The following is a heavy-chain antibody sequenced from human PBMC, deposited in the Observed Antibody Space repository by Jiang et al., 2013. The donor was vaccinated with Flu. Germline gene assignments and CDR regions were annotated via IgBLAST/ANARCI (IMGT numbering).Heavy chain of an antibody. CDR2: IYWDDDK. CDR3: AHSRYCSSTSCYTGVRMFDP. CDR1: GSRLSTSGVG. Sequence: PTQTLTLTCTSLGSRLSTSGVGXGWIRQPPGKALEWLALIYWDDDKRYSPSLKSRLTITKDTSKNQVVLTMTNMDPVDTATYYCAHSRYCSSTSCYTGVRMFDPWGQGTLVTVSS. V-gene: IGHV2-5*02. J-gene: IGHJ5*02. D-gene: IGHD2-2*02.